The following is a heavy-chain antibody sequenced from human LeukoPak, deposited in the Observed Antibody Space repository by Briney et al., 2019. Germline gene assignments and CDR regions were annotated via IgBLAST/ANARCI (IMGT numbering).Heavy chain of an antibody. J-gene: IGHJ4*02. CDR1: GFTFSSYS. V-gene: IGHV3-21*01. CDR3: AREAAAAGFDY. CDR2: ISSSSSYI. Sequence: GGSLRLSCAASGFTFSSYSMNWVRQAPGKGLEWASSISSSSSYIYYADSVKGRFTISRDNAKNSLYLQMNSLRAEDTAVYYCAREAAAAGFDYWGQGTLVTVSS. D-gene: IGHD6-13*01.